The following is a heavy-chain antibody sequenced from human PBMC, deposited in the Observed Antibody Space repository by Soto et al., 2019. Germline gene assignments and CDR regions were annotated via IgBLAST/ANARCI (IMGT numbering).Heavy chain of an antibody. CDR2: ISAYNGNT. D-gene: IGHD6-19*01. J-gene: IGHJ4*02. CDR3: ARFSLYFLAGPAQFDY. CDR1: GYTFTSYG. Sequence: ASVKVSCKASGYTFTSYGISWVRQAPGQGLEWMGWISAYNGNTNYAQKLQGRVTMTTDTSTSTAYMELRSLRSDDTAVYYCARFSLYFLAGPAQFDYWGQGSLVTGSS. V-gene: IGHV1-18*01.